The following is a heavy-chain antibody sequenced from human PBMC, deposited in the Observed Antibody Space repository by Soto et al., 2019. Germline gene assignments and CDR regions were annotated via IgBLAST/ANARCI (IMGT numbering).Heavy chain of an antibody. CDR3: ARGVLRYFDWSANYYYFDY. J-gene: IGHJ4*02. CDR2: IIPIFGTA. V-gene: IGHV1-69*13. Sequence: SVKVSCKASGGTFSSYAISWVRQAPGQGLEWMGGIIPIFGTANYAQKFQGRVTITADESTSTAYMELSSLRSEDTAVYYCARGVLRYFDWSANYYYFDYWGQGTLVTVSS. D-gene: IGHD3-9*01. CDR1: GGTFSSYA.